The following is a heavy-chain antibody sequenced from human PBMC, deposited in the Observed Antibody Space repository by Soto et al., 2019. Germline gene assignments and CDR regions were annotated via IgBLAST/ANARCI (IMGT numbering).Heavy chain of an antibody. Sequence: EVQLVESGGGFVQPGGSLRLSCAASGFDFSNSWMHWVRQVPVKGLVWVSHINSDGSSTTYADSVKGRFTISRDNARTTVYLQLDSLRVEDTAVYYCARDKSYALAVWGQGTTVTVSS. J-gene: IGHJ6*02. CDR3: ARDKSYALAV. CDR2: INSDGSST. V-gene: IGHV3-74*03. CDR1: GFDFSNSW. D-gene: IGHD4-17*01.